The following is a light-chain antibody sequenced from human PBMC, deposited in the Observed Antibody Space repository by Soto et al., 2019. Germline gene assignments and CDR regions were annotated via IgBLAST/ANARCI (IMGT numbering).Light chain of an antibody. Sequence: EIVLTQSPDTLSLSPGERATLSCRASQSVRSNYLAGYQQKPGQAPRFLIYDASSRATGIPDRFSGSGSGTDFTLTISRLEPEDFAVDYCQQYGSSPLTSGGGTKVEIK. CDR2: DAS. V-gene: IGKV3-20*01. J-gene: IGKJ4*01. CDR1: QSVRSNY. CDR3: QQYGSSPLT.